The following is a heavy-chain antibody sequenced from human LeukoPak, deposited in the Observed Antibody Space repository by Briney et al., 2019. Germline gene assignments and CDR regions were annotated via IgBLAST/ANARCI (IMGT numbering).Heavy chain of an antibody. V-gene: IGHV1-2*02. D-gene: IGHD1-1*01. CDR1: GYTFTGYY. CDR2: INPNSGGT. Sequence: ASVTVSCKASGYTFTGYYMHWVRQAPGQGLEWMGWINPNSGGTNYAQKFQGRVTMTRDTSISTAYMELSRLRSDDTAVYYCARGGTTGTYNWFDPWGQGTLVTVSS. J-gene: IGHJ5*02. CDR3: ARGGTTGTYNWFDP.